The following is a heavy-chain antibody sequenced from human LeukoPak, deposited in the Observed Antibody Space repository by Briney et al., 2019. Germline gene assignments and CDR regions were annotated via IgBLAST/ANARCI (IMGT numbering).Heavy chain of an antibody. D-gene: IGHD3-22*01. CDR3: ARTPYYYDSSGYTGPYFDY. Sequence: SETLSLTCTVSGGSISSSSYYWSWIRQPPGKGLEWIGYIYYSGSTNYNPSLKSRVTISVDTSKNQFSLKLSSVTAADTAVYYCARTPYYYDSSGYTGPYFDYWGQGTLVTVSS. CDR2: IYYSGST. V-gene: IGHV4-61*01. J-gene: IGHJ4*02. CDR1: GGSISSSSYY.